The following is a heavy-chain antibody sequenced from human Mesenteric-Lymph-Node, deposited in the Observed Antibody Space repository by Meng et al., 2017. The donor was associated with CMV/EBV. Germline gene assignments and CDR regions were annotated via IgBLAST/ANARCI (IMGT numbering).Heavy chain of an antibody. CDR1: GYTFTAYY. Sequence: ASVKVSCKSSGYTFTAYYMHWVRQAPGQGLEWMGWINPNSGGTNYAQKFQGRVTMTEDTSTDTAYMELSRLRSDDTAVYYCARVRLRYFDWLLPVDAFDIWGQGTMVTVSS. CDR2: INPNSGGT. J-gene: IGHJ3*02. V-gene: IGHV1-2*02. D-gene: IGHD3-9*01. CDR3: ARVRLRYFDWLLPVDAFDI.